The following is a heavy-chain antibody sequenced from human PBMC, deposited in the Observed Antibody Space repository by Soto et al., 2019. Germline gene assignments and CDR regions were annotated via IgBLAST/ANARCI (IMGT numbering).Heavy chain of an antibody. V-gene: IGHV1-69*01. D-gene: IGHD2-2*01. CDR2: IIPIFGTA. J-gene: IGHJ5*02. CDR3: ARVRYCSSTSCYNWFDP. Sequence: QVPLVQSGAEVKKPGSSVKVSCKASGGTFSSYAISWVRQAPGQGLEWMGGIIPIFGTANYAQKFQGRVTITADESTSTAYMELSSLRSEDTAVYYCARVRYCSSTSCYNWFDPWGQGTLVTVSS. CDR1: GGTFSSYA.